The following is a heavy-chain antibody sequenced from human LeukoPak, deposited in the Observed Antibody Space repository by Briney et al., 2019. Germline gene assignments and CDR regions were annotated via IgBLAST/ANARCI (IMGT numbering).Heavy chain of an antibody. J-gene: IGHJ6*02. CDR3: ARVGVDLRMDV. V-gene: IGHV4-59*01. Sequence: SETLSLTCTVSGGSISSYYWSWIRQPPGKGLEWIGYIYYSGSTNYNPSLKSRVTISVDTSKNQFSLKLSSVTAADTAVYYGARVGVDLRMDVWGQGTTVTVSS. D-gene: IGHD2-8*01. CDR1: GGSISSYY. CDR2: IYYSGST.